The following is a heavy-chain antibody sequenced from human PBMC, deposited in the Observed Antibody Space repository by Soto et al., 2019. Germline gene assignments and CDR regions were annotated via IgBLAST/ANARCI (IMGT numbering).Heavy chain of an antibody. V-gene: IGHV5-10-1*01. D-gene: IGHD2-15*01. CDR3: AAGLYCSGGSCYYYYGMDV. J-gene: IGHJ6*02. CDR1: GYSFTIYW. CDR2: IDPSDSYT. Sequence: GESLKISCNGSGYSFTIYWISLVLQMPGKGLEWMGRIDPSDSYTNYSPSFQGHVTISADKSISTAYLQWSSLKASDTAMYYCAAGLYCSGGSCYYYYGMDVWGQGTTVTV.